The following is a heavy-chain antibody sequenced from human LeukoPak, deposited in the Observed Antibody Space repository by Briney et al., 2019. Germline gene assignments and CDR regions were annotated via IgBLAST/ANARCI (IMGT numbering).Heavy chain of an antibody. D-gene: IGHD6-19*01. CDR2: INHSGGT. CDR1: GGSFSGYY. J-gene: IGHJ4*02. V-gene: IGHV4-34*01. CDR3: ARGSEAVADFDY. Sequence: SETLSLTCAVYGGSFSGYYWSWIRQPPGKGLEWIGEINHSGGTNYNPSLKSRVTISVDTSKNQFSLKLSSVTAADTAVYYCARGSEAVADFDYWGQGTLVTVSS.